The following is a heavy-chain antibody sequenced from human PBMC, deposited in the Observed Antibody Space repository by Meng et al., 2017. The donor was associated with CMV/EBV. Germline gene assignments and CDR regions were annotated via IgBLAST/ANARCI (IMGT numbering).Heavy chain of an antibody. CDR3: ASGGVVVPDY. D-gene: IGHD2-2*01. CDR2: ISYDGSNK. J-gene: IGHJ4*02. CDR1: GFTFSSYA. V-gene: IGHV3-30*04. Sequence: GESLKISCAASGFTFSSYAMNWVRQAPGKGLEWVAVISYDGSNKYYADSVKGRFTISRDNSKNTLYLQMNSLRAEDTAVYYCASGGVVVPDYWGQETLVTVSS.